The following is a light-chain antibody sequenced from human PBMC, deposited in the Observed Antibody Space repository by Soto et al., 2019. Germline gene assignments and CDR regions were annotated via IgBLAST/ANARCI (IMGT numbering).Light chain of an antibody. CDR3: QQSYCTPYT. CDR2: AAS. CDR1: QSISSS. V-gene: IGKV1-39*01. J-gene: IGKJ2*01. Sequence: DIQMTQSPSSLSASVGDRVTITCRASQSISSSVNWYQQKPGKAPKLLSYAASILQSGVPSRFSGGGSGTDFTLTISSLQPEDFATYDCQQSYCTPYTFGQGTKREIK.